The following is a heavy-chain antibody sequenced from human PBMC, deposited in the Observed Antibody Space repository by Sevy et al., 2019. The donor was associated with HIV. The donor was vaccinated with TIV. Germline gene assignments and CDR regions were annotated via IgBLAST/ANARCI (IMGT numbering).Heavy chain of an antibody. CDR2: MWYDGINK. CDR1: GLTLSSYG. V-gene: IGHV3-33*01. Sequence: GGSLRLSCAASGLTLSSYGMHWVRQAPGKGLEWVAVMWYDGINKFYAESVKGRFTISRDNSKNTLYLQMNSLRAEDTAVYYCARRYFDLWGQGTLVTVSS. CDR3: ARRYFDL. J-gene: IGHJ4*02.